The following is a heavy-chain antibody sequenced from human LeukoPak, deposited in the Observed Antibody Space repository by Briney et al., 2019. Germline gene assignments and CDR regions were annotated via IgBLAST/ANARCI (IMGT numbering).Heavy chain of an antibody. D-gene: IGHD6-13*01. Sequence: KASETLSLTCAVSGGSISSGGYSWSWIRQPPGKGLEWIGYIYYSGSTYYNPSLKSRVTISVDTSKNQFSLKLSSVTAADTAVYYCASLPTGYSSSWQTRQNYYYYYGMDVWGQGTTVTVSS. V-gene: IGHV4-31*11. CDR2: IYYSGST. J-gene: IGHJ6*02. CDR1: GGSISSGGYS. CDR3: ASLPTGYSSSWQTRQNYYYYYGMDV.